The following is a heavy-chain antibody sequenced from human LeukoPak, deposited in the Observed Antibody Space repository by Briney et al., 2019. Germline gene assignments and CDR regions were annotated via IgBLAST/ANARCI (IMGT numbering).Heavy chain of an antibody. CDR1: GFTFTSYA. D-gene: IGHD4-17*01. V-gene: IGHV3-23*01. CDR2: ISGSGTST. CDR3: AREAWGTVTDY. Sequence: SGGSLRLSCAASGFTFTSYAMSWVRQTPGKGLEWVSAISGSGTSTYYADSVKGRFTISRDNSKNTLYLQMNSLRAEDTAVYYCAREAWGTVTDYWGLGTLVTVSS. J-gene: IGHJ4*02.